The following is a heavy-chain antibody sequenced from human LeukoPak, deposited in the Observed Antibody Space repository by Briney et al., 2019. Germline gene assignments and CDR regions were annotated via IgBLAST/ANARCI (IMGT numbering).Heavy chain of an antibody. D-gene: IGHD1-7*01. CDR1: GGTFSSYA. CDR3: ARGGLELSPFDP. CDR2: IIPIFGTA. Sequence: ASVKVSCKASGGTFSSYAISWVRQAPGQGLEWMGGIIPIFGTANYAQKFQGRVTITTDESTSTAYMELSSLRSEDTAVYYCARGGLELSPFDPWGQGTLVTVSS. V-gene: IGHV1-69*05. J-gene: IGHJ5*02.